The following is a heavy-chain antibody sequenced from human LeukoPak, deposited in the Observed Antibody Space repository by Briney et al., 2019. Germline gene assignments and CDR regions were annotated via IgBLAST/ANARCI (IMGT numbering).Heavy chain of an antibody. CDR3: ARSVLVLTTVTTFGY. D-gene: IGHD4-17*01. CDR2: INPNSGGT. J-gene: IGHJ4*02. V-gene: IGHV1-2*02. CDR1: GYTFTDYY. Sequence: GASVKVSCKASGYTFTDYYMHWVRQAPGQGLEWMGWINPNSGGTNYAQKFQGRVTMTRDTSISTVYMELSRLRSDDTAVYYCARSVLVLTTVTTFGYWGQGTLVTVSS.